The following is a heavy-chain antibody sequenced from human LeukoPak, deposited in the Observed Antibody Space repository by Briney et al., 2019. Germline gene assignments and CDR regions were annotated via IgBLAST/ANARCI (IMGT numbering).Heavy chain of an antibody. D-gene: IGHD2-21*01. CDR1: GFTFNDYY. Sequence: GGSLRLSCAASGFTFNDYYMSWIRQTPGEGLEWVSYISSSDTLHYADSVKGRFTISRDNAKNSLYLQMNSLRAEDTAVYYCARVKYGWGLYYFDYWGQGTLVTVSS. J-gene: IGHJ4*02. CDR3: ARVKYGWGLYYFDY. V-gene: IGHV3-11*01. CDR2: ISSSDTL.